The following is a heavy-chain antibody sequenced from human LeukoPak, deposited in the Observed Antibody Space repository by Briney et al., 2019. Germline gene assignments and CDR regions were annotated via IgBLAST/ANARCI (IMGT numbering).Heavy chain of an antibody. Sequence: GWSLRLSCTASGFTFGDYAMSWFRQAPGKGLEWVGFIRRKAYGGTTEYAASVKGRFTISRDDSKSIAYLQMNSLKTEDTAVYYCTRVSPGSGSLSDYWGQGTLATVSS. J-gene: IGHJ4*02. V-gene: IGHV3-49*03. CDR1: GFTFGDYA. CDR2: IRRKAYGGTT. D-gene: IGHD3-10*01. CDR3: TRVSPGSGSLSDY.